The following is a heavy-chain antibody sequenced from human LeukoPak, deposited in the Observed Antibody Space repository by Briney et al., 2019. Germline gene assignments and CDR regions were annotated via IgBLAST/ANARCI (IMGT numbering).Heavy chain of an antibody. J-gene: IGHJ5*02. V-gene: IGHV4-4*07. CDR1: GGSISSYY. CDR3: ARHHSALNRFDP. CDR2: IYTSGST. D-gene: IGHD2-15*01. Sequence: SSETLSLTCTVSGGSISSYYWSWIRQPAGKGLEWIGRIYTSGSTNYNLSLKSRVTMSVDTSKNQFSLKLSSVTAADTAVYYCARHHSALNRFDPWGQGTLVTVSS.